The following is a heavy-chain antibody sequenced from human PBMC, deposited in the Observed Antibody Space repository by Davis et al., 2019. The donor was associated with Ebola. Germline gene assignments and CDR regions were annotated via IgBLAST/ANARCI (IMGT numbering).Heavy chain of an antibody. Sequence: GESLKISCAASGFTFSSYSMNWVRQAPGKGLEWVSSISSSSSYIYYADSVKGRFTISRDNSKNTLYLQMNSLRAEDTAVYYCAREDYFDYWGQGTLVTVSS. V-gene: IGHV3-21*01. CDR3: AREDYFDY. CDR2: ISSSSSYI. J-gene: IGHJ4*02. CDR1: GFTFSSYS.